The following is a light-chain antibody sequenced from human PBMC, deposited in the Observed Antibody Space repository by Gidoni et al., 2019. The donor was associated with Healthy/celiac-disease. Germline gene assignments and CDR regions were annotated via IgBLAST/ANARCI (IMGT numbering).Light chain of an antibody. V-gene: IGKV3-11*01. CDR2: DAS. CDR1: QSVSSY. Sequence: VLTQSPATLSLSPGERATLSCRASQSVSSYLAWYQQKPGQAPRLLIYDASNRATGIPARFSGSGSGTDFTLTISSLEPEDFAVYYCQQRSNWPSFGQGTRLEIK. CDR3: QQRSNWPS. J-gene: IGKJ5*01.